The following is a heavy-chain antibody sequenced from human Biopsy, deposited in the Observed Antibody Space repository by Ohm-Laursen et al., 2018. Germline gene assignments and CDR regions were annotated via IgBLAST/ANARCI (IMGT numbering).Heavy chain of an antibody. Sequence: SETLSLTCSVSGGSIKSYYWNWFRQSPGQGLEWIGFIYYTGHTNYNPSLKSRATISVDTSKNQFSLKVISVSAADTAVYYCARLTGDPSYWGQGILVTVSS. V-gene: IGHV4-59*01. CDR3: ARLTGDPSY. CDR2: IYYTGHT. J-gene: IGHJ4*02. CDR1: GGSIKSYY. D-gene: IGHD7-27*01.